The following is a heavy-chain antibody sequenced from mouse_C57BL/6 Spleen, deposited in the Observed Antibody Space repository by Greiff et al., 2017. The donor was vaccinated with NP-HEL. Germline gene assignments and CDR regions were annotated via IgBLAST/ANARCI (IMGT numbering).Heavy chain of an antibody. D-gene: IGHD1-1*01. CDR3: AHVPLYGSSYYFDY. J-gene: IGHJ2*01. CDR2: INPSTGGT. CDR1: GYSFTGYY. V-gene: IGHV1-42*01. Sequence: EVQLQQSGPELVKPGASVKISCKASGYSFTGYYMNWVKQSPEKSLEWIGEINPSTGGTTYNQKFKAKATLTVDKSSSTAYMQLKSLTSEDSAVYYCAHVPLYGSSYYFDYWGQGTTLTVSS.